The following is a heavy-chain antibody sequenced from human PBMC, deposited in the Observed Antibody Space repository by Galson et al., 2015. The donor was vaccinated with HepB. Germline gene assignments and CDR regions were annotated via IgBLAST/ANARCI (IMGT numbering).Heavy chain of an antibody. J-gene: IGHJ6*02. CDR1: GYSFSNYW. V-gene: IGHV5-51*03. CDR2: IYPGDSDT. Sequence: QSGAEVKKPGESLKISCKGSGYSFSNYWIAWVRQMPGRGPEWMGIIYPGDSDTRYSPSFQGQVTISADKSISTAYLQWSSLKASDTAMYYCATLVGATRDYYYGMDVWGQGTTVTVSS. CDR3: ATLVGATRDYYYGMDV. D-gene: IGHD1-26*01.